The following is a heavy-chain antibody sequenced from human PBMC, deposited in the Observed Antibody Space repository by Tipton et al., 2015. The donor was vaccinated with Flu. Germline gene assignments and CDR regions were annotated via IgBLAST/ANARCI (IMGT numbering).Heavy chain of an antibody. Sequence: TLSLTCSVSGGSIGSPYCWGWVRQPPGQGLEWIGRIFTTGSTNYNPSLKSRVTISVDTSKNQFSLTLSSVTAADTAVYYCARAPTTAVAYIWGQGTLVTVSS. CDR2: IFTTGST. V-gene: IGHV4-61*02. CDR1: GGSIGSPYC. CDR3: ARAPTTAVAYI. D-gene: IGHD6-19*01. J-gene: IGHJ4*02.